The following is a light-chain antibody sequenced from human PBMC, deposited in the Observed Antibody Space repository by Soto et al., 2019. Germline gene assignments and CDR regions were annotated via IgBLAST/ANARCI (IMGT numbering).Light chain of an antibody. J-gene: IGKJ2*01. V-gene: IGKV3-20*01. CDR2: GSS. CDR3: QQYCSATPYT. CDR1: QSVSNNY. Sequence: EVVLTQSPGTLSLSPGERATLSCRASQSVSNNYFAWYQQKPGQAPRLLIFGSSSRATGTLDRFSGSGFGTDIYLSVSSRGGEDCAVYYWQQYCSATPYTVGQATKLEIK.